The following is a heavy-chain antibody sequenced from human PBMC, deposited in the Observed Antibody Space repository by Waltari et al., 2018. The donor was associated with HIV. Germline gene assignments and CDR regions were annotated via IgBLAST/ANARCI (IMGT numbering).Heavy chain of an antibody. Sequence: QVQLQESGPGLVKPSQTLSLTCTVSGGSISSGGYYWSWIRQHPGKGLEWIGYIYYSGSTYYHPSLKGRVTMSVDTSKTQFSLKLSSVTAADTAVYYCARGHATIFGGGGRDYGMDVWGQGTTVTVSS. CDR3: ARGHATIFGGGGRDYGMDV. V-gene: IGHV4-31*03. CDR1: GGSISSGGYY. J-gene: IGHJ6*02. D-gene: IGHD3-3*01. CDR2: IYYSGST.